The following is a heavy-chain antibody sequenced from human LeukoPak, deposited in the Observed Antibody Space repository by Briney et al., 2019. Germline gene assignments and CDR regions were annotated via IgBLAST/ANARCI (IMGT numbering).Heavy chain of an antibody. D-gene: IGHD1-26*01. J-gene: IGHJ6*03. Sequence: ASVKVSCKASGGTFSSYAISWVRQAPGQGLEWMGRTIPIFGTANYAQKFQGRVTITTDESTSTAYMELSSLRSEDTAVYYCARDRSLGATWGYYYYYMDVWGKGTTVTVSS. CDR3: ARDRSLGATWGYYYYYMDV. V-gene: IGHV1-69*05. CDR1: GGTFSSYA. CDR2: TIPIFGTA.